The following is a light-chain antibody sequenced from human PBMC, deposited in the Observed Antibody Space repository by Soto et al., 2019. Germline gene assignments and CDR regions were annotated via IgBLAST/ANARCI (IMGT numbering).Light chain of an antibody. Sequence: EIVMTQSPATLSVSPGGRATLSCRASQSVSRNLAWYQQKPGQAPRPLIYGASTRASGFPARFSGSGSGTKFIHTISSLQFQDFAVYYYQQDKNCPLTFGGGTNVDSK. V-gene: IGKV3-15*01. CDR2: GAS. J-gene: IGKJ4*01. CDR1: QSVSRN. CDR3: QQDKNCPLT.